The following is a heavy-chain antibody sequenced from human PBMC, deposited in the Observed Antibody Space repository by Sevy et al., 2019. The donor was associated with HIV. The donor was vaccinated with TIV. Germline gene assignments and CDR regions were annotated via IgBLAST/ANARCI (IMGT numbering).Heavy chain of an antibody. CDR2: IYDSGRT. D-gene: IGHD3-22*01. J-gene: IGHJ4*02. CDR1: GGSFSGYY. V-gene: IGHV4-59*01. Sequence: SETLSLTCTVSGGSFSGYYWSWIRQPPGKGLEWIGYIYDSGRTNYNPSLKSRVTISVDTSKNQFSLKLNSVTAADTAVYYCAGSLNNYDSGDYQMGFDYWGQGTLVTVSS. CDR3: AGSLNNYDSGDYQMGFDY.